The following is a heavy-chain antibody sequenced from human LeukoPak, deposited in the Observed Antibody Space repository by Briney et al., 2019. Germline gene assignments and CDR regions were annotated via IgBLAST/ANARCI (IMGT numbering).Heavy chain of an antibody. CDR2: INQDGSEK. D-gene: IGHD3-10*01. V-gene: IGHV3-7*03. Sequence: GGSLRLSCAASGFTFSSYWMSWVRQAPGQGLEWVANINQDGSEKYYVDSVKGRFTISRDNAKNSLYLQMNSLRAEDTAVYYCALASGGRRGLDYWGQGTLVTVSS. CDR3: ALASGGRRGLDY. CDR1: GFTFSSYW. J-gene: IGHJ4*02.